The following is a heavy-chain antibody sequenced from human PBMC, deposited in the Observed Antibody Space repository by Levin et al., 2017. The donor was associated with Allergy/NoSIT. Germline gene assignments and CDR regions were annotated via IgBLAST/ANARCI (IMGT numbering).Heavy chain of an antibody. CDR2: INWNGGST. D-gene: IGHD3-3*02. V-gene: IGHV3-20*01. J-gene: IGHJ4*02. Sequence: GESLKISCAASGFTFDDYGMSWVRQAPGKGLEWVSGINWNGGSTGYADSVKGRFTISRDNAKNSLYLQMNSLRAEDTALYHCARGSFLASSPEYFDYWGQGTLVTVSS. CDR1: GFTFDDYG. CDR3: ARGSFLASSPEYFDY.